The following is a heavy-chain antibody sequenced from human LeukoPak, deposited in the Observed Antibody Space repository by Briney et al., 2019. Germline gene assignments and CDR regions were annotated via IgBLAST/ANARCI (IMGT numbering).Heavy chain of an antibody. Sequence: SETLSLTCTVSGGSISSGSYYWSWIRQPAGKGLEWIGRIYTSGSTNYNPSLKSRVTISVDTSKNQLSLKLSSVTAADTAVYYCASGLRYFDLYYWGQGTLVTVSS. CDR2: IYTSGST. J-gene: IGHJ4*02. V-gene: IGHV4-61*02. CDR1: GGSISSGSYY. D-gene: IGHD3-9*01. CDR3: ASGLRYFDLYY.